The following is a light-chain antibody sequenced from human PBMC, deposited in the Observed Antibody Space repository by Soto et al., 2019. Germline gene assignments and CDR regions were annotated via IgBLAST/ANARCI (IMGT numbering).Light chain of an antibody. CDR1: QSLIHSDGNTY. J-gene: IGKJ1*01. CDR3: MRGTHWPWT. CDR2: KVS. V-gene: IGKV2-30*02. Sequence: DVVMTQSPLSLPVTLGQPASISCRSSQSLIHSDGNTYLNWFQQRPGQSPRRLIYKVSDRDSGAPDRFSGSGSGTDFTLKISRVEAEDVGVYYCMRGTHWPWTFGQGTEVEIK.